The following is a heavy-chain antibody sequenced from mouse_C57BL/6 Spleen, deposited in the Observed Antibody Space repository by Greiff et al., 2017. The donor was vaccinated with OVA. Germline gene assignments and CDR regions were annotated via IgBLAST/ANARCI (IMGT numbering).Heavy chain of an antibody. CDR3: ARWDSRGYYAMDY. Sequence: EVQLVESGGGLVQPGGSLSLSCAASGFTFTDYYMSWVRQPPGKALEWLGFIRNKANGYTTEYSASVKGRFTISRDNSQSILYLQMNALRAEDSATYDCARWDSRGYYAMDYWGQGTSVTVSS. CDR2: IRNKANGYTT. D-gene: IGHD3-3*01. CDR1: GFTFTDYY. J-gene: IGHJ4*01. V-gene: IGHV7-3*01.